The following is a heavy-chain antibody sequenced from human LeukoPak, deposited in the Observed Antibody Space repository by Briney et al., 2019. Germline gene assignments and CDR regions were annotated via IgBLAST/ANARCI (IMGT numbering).Heavy chain of an antibody. V-gene: IGHV3-23*01. Sequence: PGGSLRLSCAASGFTFSSYAMSWVRQAPGKGLEWVSAISAGGGDTYYTDSVKGRFTISRDNSKNTLYLQMNSLRAEDTAVYYCAKDRSVVPAATPDYWGQGTLVTVSS. CDR2: ISAGGGDT. D-gene: IGHD2-2*01. J-gene: IGHJ4*02. CDR1: GFTFSSYA. CDR3: AKDRSVVPAATPDY.